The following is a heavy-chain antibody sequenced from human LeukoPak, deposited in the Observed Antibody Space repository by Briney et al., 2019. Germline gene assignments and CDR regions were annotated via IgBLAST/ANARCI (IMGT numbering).Heavy chain of an antibody. D-gene: IGHD5-18*01. Sequence: GASVKVSCKTSGYTFTTYGITWVRQAPGQGLEWMGWISAYNGNTAYAQKFQGGVTVTTDTSTRTASMDLRGLRSDDTAVYYCAIVDTTVGFDYWGQGTLVTVSS. CDR3: AIVDTTVGFDY. CDR2: ISAYNGNT. CDR1: GYTFTTYG. J-gene: IGHJ4*02. V-gene: IGHV1-18*04.